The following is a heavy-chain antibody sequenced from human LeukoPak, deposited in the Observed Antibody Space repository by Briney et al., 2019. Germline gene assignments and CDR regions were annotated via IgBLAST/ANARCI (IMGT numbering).Heavy chain of an antibody. CDR1: GYTFTGYY. J-gene: IGHJ4*02. CDR3: ARETDLGIIAARAFDY. CDR2: INPNSGGT. V-gene: IGHV1-2*02. Sequence: GASVKVSCKASGYTFTGYYIHWVRQAPGQGLEWMGWINPNSGGTNYAQKFQGRVTMTRDTSISTAYMELSRLRSDDTAVYYCARETDLGIIAARAFDYWGQGTLVTVSS. D-gene: IGHD6-6*01.